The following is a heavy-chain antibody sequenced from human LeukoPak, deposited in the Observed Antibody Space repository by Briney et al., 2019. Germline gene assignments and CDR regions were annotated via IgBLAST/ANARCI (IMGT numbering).Heavy chain of an antibody. J-gene: IGHJ4*01. CDR2: INTDGSST. CDR1: GFEFISYG. D-gene: IGHD2-21*02. V-gene: IGHV3-74*01. Sequence: GGSLRLSCAASGFEFISYGMQWVRQAPGKGLVWVSRINTDGSSTSYADSVKGRFTVSRDNAKNKLFLQVNSLRVEDTAVYFCTRELPREVTLDYWGQGTPVTVSS. CDR3: TRELPREVTLDY.